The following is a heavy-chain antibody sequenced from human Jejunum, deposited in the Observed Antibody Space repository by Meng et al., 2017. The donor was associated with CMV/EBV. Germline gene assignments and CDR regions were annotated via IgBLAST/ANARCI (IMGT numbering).Heavy chain of an antibody. V-gene: IGHV4-34*02. CDR1: DESFSDYS. CDR2: INDSGSA. D-gene: IGHD1-26*01. J-gene: IGHJ4*02. Sequence: QVQLQQWGQGRLKPSGTRSLTSAFDDESFSDYSWNWIRQPPGKGLEWIAEINDSGSADYNPSLKSRVTVSIDTSKRHFSLNLKSVTAADTAVYYCARRLGWTGSYSALGYWGQGILVTVSS. CDR3: ARRLGWTGSYSALGY.